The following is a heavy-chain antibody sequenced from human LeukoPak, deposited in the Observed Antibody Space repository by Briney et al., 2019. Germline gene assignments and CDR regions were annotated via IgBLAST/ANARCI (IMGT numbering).Heavy chain of an antibody. V-gene: IGHV4-34*01. CDR2: INHSGST. D-gene: IGHD6-13*01. CDR1: GGSFSGYY. J-gene: IGHJ4*02. Sequence: SETLSLTCAVYGGSFSGYYWSWIRQPPGKGLEWIGEINHSGSTNYNPSLKSRVTISVDTSKNQFSLKLSSVTAADTAVYYCARERRSSWYFPYFDYWGQGTLVTVSS. CDR3: ARERRSSWYFPYFDY.